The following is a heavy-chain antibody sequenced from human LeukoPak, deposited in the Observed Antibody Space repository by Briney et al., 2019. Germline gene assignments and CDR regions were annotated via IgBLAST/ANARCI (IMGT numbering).Heavy chain of an antibody. V-gene: IGHV3-23*01. CDR1: GFTFSTSA. Sequence: GGSLRLSCAASGFTFSTSAMSWVRQAPGKGLEWVSGISGSGDSTYYVDSVKGRFTISRDNSKNTLYLQMNSLRAEDTAVYYCARSKWIQLWYSLDYWGQGTLVTVSS. D-gene: IGHD5-18*01. CDR3: ARSKWIQLWYSLDY. J-gene: IGHJ4*02. CDR2: ISGSGDST.